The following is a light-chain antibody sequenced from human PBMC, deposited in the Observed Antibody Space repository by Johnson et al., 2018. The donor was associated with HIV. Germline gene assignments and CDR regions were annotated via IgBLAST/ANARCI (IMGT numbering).Light chain of an antibody. Sequence: QSVLTQPPSVSAAPGQKVTISCSGITSNIGNNYVSWYQQLPGTAPKLLIYEKNKRPSGIPDRFSASKSGTSATLVITGLQTGDEADYYCGAWDSSLSAHFVFGTGTKVTVL. V-gene: IGLV1-51*02. J-gene: IGLJ1*01. CDR3: GAWDSSLSAHFV. CDR1: TSNIGNNY. CDR2: EKN.